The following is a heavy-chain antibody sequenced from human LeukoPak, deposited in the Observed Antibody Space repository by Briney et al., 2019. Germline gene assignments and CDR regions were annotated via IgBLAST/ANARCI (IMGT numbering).Heavy chain of an antibody. CDR3: AKGGPYCISTDWAQTFDS. CDR2: IGASGGAT. V-gene: IGHV3-23*01. CDR1: GFTFSNYA. D-gene: IGHD2-2*01. J-gene: IGHJ4*02. Sequence: PGGSLRLSCAGSGFTFSNYAMTWVRQAPGKGLEWVSVIGASGGATYYADSVKGRFTISRDNPKGTLFLQMNSLRAEDTALYYCAKGGPYCISTDWAQTFDSWGQGTLVTVSS.